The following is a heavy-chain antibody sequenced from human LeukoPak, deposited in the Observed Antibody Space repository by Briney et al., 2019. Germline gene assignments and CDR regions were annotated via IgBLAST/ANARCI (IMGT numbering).Heavy chain of an antibody. CDR3: AAGSAVAEYYYYYGMDV. CDR1: GDSISSSSYY. D-gene: IGHD6-19*01. Sequence: PETLSLTCTVSGDSISSSSYYWGWIRQPPGKGLEWIGSIYYSGSTYYNPSLKSRVTISVDTSKNQFSLKLSSVTAADTAVYYCAAGSAVAEYYYYYGMDVWGQGTTVTVSS. CDR2: IYYSGST. J-gene: IGHJ6*02. V-gene: IGHV4-39*01.